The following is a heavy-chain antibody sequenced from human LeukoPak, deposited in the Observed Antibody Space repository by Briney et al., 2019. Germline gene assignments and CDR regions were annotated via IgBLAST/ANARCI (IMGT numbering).Heavy chain of an antibody. Sequence: GGSPRLSCASPGFTFSNYYMIWIRQAPGKGLERVSFISTTGTTTNYADYVKGRFTISRDNAKKSLYLQVNSLRAEDTAVYYCARNGPHDYWGQGTLVTVSS. CDR3: ARNGPHDY. D-gene: IGHD1-14*01. CDR2: ISTTGTTT. J-gene: IGHJ4*02. V-gene: IGHV3-11*01. CDR1: GFTFSNYY.